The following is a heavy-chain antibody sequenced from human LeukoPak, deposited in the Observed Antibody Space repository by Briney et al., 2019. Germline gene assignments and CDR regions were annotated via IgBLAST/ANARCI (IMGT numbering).Heavy chain of an antibody. CDR2: IWYDGSNK. CDR3: ARSYSSGWFYFDY. CDR1: GFTFSSYG. V-gene: IGHV3-33*01. D-gene: IGHD6-19*01. Sequence: GGSLRLSCAASGFTFSSYGMHWVRQAPGKGLEWVAVIWYDGSNKYYADSVKGRFTISRDNSKNTLYLQMNSLRAEDTAVYYCARSYSSGWFYFDYWGQGTLVTVSS. J-gene: IGHJ4*02.